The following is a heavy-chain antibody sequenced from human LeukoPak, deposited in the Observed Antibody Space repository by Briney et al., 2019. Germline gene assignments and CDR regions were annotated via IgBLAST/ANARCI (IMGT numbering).Heavy chain of an antibody. D-gene: IGHD5-24*01. CDR2: IYYSGST. J-gene: IGHJ3*02. V-gene: IGHV4-39*07. CDR3: ARGEMATIEDAFDI. Sequence: PSETLSLTGSGSGDSISSSSSYWGWIRQPPGKGLEWIGTIYYSGSTNYNPSLKSRVTISVDTSKNQFSLKLSSVTAADTAVYYCARGEMATIEDAFDIWGQGTMVTVSS. CDR1: GDSISSSSSY.